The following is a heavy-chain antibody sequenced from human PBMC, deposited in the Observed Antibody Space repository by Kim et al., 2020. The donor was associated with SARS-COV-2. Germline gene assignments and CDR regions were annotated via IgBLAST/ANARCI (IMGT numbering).Heavy chain of an antibody. V-gene: IGHV1-69*13. CDR2: IIPIFGTA. CDR3: ARGGYYDSSGYYQNWYFDL. CDR1: GGTFSSYA. J-gene: IGHJ2*01. Sequence: SVKVSCKASGGTFSSYAISWVRQAPGQGLEWMGGIIPIFGTANYAQKFPGRVTITADESTSTAYMELSSLRSEDTAVYYCARGGYYDSSGYYQNWYFDLWGRGTLVTVSS. D-gene: IGHD3-22*01.